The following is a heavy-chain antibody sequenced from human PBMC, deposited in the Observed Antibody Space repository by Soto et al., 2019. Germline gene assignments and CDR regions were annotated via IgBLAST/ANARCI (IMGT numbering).Heavy chain of an antibody. CDR3: AREGVVAASD. D-gene: IGHD2-15*01. CDR2: IYSGGST. J-gene: IGHJ4*02. CDR1: GFSVSSNY. Sequence: EVQLVESGGGLVQPAGSLRLSCAASGFSVSSNYMSWVRQAPGKGLEWVSVIYSGGSTNYADSVKGRFTISRDNSKNTLYLQMNSLRAEDTAVYYCAREGVVAASDWGQGTLVTVSS. V-gene: IGHV3-66*01.